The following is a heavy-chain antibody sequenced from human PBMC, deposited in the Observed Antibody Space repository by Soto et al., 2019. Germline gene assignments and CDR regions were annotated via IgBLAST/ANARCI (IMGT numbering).Heavy chain of an antibody. CDR3: ARFIVVVPAAMFDY. D-gene: IGHD2-2*01. Sequence: EVQLVESGGGLVKPGGSLRLSCAASGFTFSSYSMNWVRQAPGKGLEWVSSISSSSSYIYYADSVKGRFTISRDNAKNSLYLQMNSLRAEDTAVYYCARFIVVVPAAMFDYWGQGTLVTVSS. J-gene: IGHJ4*02. CDR2: ISSSSSYI. V-gene: IGHV3-21*01. CDR1: GFTFSSYS.